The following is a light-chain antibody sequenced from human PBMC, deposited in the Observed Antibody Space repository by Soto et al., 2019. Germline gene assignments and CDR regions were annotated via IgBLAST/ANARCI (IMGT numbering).Light chain of an antibody. Sequence: DIQMTQSPSTLSASVGDRVTITCRASQSISSWLAWYQQKPGKAPKLLIYDASSLESGVPSRFSGSGSGTEFTLTISSLQPDDFAPYYCQQYNSYSPTFGHGTKLEIK. CDR3: QQYNSYSPT. CDR2: DAS. J-gene: IGKJ2*01. V-gene: IGKV1-5*01. CDR1: QSISSW.